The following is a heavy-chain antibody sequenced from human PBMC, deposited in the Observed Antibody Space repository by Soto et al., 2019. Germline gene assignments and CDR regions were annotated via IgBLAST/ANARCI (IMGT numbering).Heavy chain of an antibody. V-gene: IGHV3-48*02. CDR1: GFTFSSYS. J-gene: IGHJ4*02. Sequence: PGGSLRLSCAASGFTFSSYSMNWVRQAPGKGLEWVSYISSSSSTIYYADSVKGRFTISRDNAKNSLYLQMNSLRDEDTAVYYCARDDYYDSSGSHAYWGQGTLVTVSS. CDR3: ARDDYYDSSGSHAY. D-gene: IGHD3-22*01. CDR2: ISSSSSTI.